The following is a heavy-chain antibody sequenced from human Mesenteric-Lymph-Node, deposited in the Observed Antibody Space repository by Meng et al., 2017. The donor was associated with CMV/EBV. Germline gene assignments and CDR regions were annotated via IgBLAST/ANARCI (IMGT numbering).Heavy chain of an antibody. CDR1: GFTFDDYA. V-gene: IGHV3-9*01. J-gene: IGHJ4*02. CDR3: VREYSYGSRQFDY. D-gene: IGHD5-18*01. CDR2: ITWNSETI. Sequence: LSLTCAASGFTFDDYAMHWVRQAPGKGLEWVAGITWNSETIEYGDSVKGRFTISRDNAQKSLFLQMDSLRAEDTGVYYCVREYSYGSRQFDYWGQGTLVTVSS.